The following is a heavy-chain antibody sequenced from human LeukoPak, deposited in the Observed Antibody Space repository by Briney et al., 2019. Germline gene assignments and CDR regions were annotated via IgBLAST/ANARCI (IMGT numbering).Heavy chain of an antibody. Sequence: ASVKVSCKTSGYTFTGYFMHWVRQAPGQGLEWMGWINPNSGATNYAQKFQGRVTMTRVTSITTTYMELSRLTSDDTAVYYCAVPAWYSSGWPNNDYWGQGTLVTVSS. V-gene: IGHV1-2*02. D-gene: IGHD6-19*01. J-gene: IGHJ4*02. CDR2: INPNSGAT. CDR3: AVPAWYSSGWPNNDY. CDR1: GYTFTGYF.